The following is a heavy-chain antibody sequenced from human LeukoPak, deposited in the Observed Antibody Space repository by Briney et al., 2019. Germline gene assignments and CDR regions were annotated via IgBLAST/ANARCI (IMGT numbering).Heavy chain of an antibody. V-gene: IGHV3-30*02. CDR1: GFAFSSYG. D-gene: IGHD1-26*01. J-gene: IGHJ4*02. CDR2: IRYDGSNK. Sequence: PGGSLRLSCAASGFAFSSYGMHWVRQAPGKGLEWVAFIRYDGSNKYYADSVKGRFTISKDNSKNTLYLQMNSLRPEDTAVYYCAKVGGGSYRFDYGGQGTLVTVSS. CDR3: AKVGGGSYRFDY.